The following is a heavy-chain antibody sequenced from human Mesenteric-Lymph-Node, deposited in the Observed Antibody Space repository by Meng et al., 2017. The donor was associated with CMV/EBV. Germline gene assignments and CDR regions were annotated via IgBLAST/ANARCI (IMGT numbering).Heavy chain of an antibody. CDR1: GFTFSSYA. J-gene: IGHJ4*02. V-gene: IGHV3-48*03. D-gene: IGHD1-26*01. Sequence: GESLKISCAASGFTFSSYAMSWVRQAPGKGLEWLSHINPGGTTIYYADSVKGRFTISRDDAKSSLYLQMSSLRADDTAVYYCARELPASWEPFDYWGQGTLVTVSS. CDR3: ARELPASWEPFDY. CDR2: INPGGTTI.